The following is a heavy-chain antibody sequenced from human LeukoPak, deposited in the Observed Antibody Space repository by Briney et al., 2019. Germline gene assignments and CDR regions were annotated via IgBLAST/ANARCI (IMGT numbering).Heavy chain of an antibody. CDR1: GGTFSSYT. CDR2: IIPILGIA. V-gene: IGHV1-69*02. D-gene: IGHD2-2*01. CDR3: ARRVVAVPAAGGAFDI. J-gene: IGHJ3*02. Sequence: SVKVSCKASGGTFSSYTISWVRQAPGQGLEWMGRIIPILGIANYAQKFQGRVTITADESTSTAYMELSSLRSEDTAVYYCARRVVAVPAAGGAFDIWGQGTMVTVSS.